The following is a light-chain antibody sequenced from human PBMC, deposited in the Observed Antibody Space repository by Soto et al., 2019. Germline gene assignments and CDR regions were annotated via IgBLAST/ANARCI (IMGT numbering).Light chain of an antibody. J-gene: IGKJ5*01. CDR3: QQYADALRVT. CDR1: ERLSSVY. Sequence: EIGGEKTPCTLPLSPGERATLSCRASERLSSVYLAWYQQRPGQPPRLLIYGASNRATGIPDRFSGSGSGTDFTLIINSLETADDAIYYCQQYADALRVTVGRGTRLDIK. V-gene: IGKV3-20*01. CDR2: GAS.